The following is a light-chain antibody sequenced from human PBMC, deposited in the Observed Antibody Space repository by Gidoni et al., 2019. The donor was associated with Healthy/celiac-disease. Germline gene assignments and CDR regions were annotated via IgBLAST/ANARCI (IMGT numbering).Light chain of an antibody. J-gene: IGKJ1*01. CDR2: GAS. Sequence: ELVLTQSPGTLSLSPGERATLSCRASQSVSSSYLAWYQQKPGQAPRLLIYGASSRATGIPARFSGSGAGKDFTLTISRLEPEDFAVYYCQQYGSSPVTFGQGTKVEIK. V-gene: IGKV3-20*01. CDR3: QQYGSSPVT. CDR1: QSVSSSY.